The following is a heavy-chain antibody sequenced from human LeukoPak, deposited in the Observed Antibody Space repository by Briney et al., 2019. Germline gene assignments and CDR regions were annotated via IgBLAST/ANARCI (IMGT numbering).Heavy chain of an antibody. CDR1: GFIFSTSW. J-gene: IGHJ4*02. D-gene: IGHD6-6*01. CDR3: ATSPGLGYSSSLTGVDY. CDR2: INLDGSEK. Sequence: GGSLRLSCTASGFIFSTSWVTWVRQAPGKGLEWVANINLDGSEKYYVGSVKGRFTISRDNAKNSLYLQMNSLRAEDTAVYYCATSPGLGYSSSLTGVDYWGQGTLVTVSS. V-gene: IGHV3-7*01.